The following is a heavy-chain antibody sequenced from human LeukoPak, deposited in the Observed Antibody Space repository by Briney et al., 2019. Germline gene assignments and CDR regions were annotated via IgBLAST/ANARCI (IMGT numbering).Heavy chain of an antibody. CDR3: ARDHLSYSSGWVY. Sequence: SVKVSCKASGYTFTGYYMHWVRQAPGQGLEWMGWINPNSGGTNYAQKFQGRVTMTRDTSISTAYMELSRLRSDDTAVYYCARDHLSYSSGWVYWGRGTLVTVSS. CDR2: INPNSGGT. V-gene: IGHV1-2*02. J-gene: IGHJ4*02. CDR1: GYTFTGYY. D-gene: IGHD6-19*01.